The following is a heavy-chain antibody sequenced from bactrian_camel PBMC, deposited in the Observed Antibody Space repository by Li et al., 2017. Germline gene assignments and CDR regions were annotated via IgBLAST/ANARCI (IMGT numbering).Heavy chain of an antibody. V-gene: IGHV3S1*01. Sequence: VQLVESGGGSVQAGGSLTLSCAAGRYTYNRDCMGWFRQRPGKDREGLAVLWIGGATTTYADSVKGRFTISLHDTKNTMALQMNDLKTEDTAMYYCAASSFRSFCTLTYPSRDGYNYWGQGTQVTVS. CDR1: RYTYNRDC. CDR2: LWIGGATT. D-gene: IGHD4*01. CDR3: AASSFRSFCTLTYPSRDGYNY. J-gene: IGHJ4*01.